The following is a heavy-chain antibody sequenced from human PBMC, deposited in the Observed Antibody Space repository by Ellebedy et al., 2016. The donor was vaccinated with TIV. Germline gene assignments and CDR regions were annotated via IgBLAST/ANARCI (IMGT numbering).Heavy chain of an antibody. V-gene: IGHV4-34*01. CDR1: GGSFSGYY. CDR2: INHSGST. J-gene: IGHJ2*01. CDR3: ARDQGGSSWYGGEFWYFDL. D-gene: IGHD6-13*01. Sequence: SETLSLXCAVYGGSFSGYYWSWIRQPPGKGLEWIGEINHSGSTNYNPSLKSRVTISVDTSKNQFSLKLSSVTAADTAVYYCARDQGGSSWYGGEFWYFDLWGRGTLVTVSS.